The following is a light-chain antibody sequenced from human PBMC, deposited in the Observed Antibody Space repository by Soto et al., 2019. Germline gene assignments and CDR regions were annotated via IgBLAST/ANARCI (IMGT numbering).Light chain of an antibody. V-gene: IGKV3-11*01. CDR3: QQRSNWPRT. J-gene: IGKJ1*01. CDR1: QNISNY. Sequence: IVLIHSPATLSXXPVXXXXXXXRASQNISNYLIWYQQKPGQAPRLLIYDVSNRATDIPARFSGSGSGTDFTLTISSLEPEDLAVYYCQQRSNWPRTFGQGTKVGIK. CDR2: DVS.